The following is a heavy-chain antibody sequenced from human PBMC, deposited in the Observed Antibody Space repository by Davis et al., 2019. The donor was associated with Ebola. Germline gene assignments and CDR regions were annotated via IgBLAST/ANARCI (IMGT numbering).Heavy chain of an antibody. J-gene: IGHJ4*02. Sequence: GESLKISCAASGFTFSSYAMSWVRQAPGKGLEWVSAISGSGGSTYCADSVKGRFTISRDNSKNTLYLQMNSLRAEDTAVYYCAKDSSGWYYFDYWGQGTLVTVSS. CDR1: GFTFSSYA. D-gene: IGHD6-19*01. CDR3: AKDSSGWYYFDY. CDR2: ISGSGGST. V-gene: IGHV3-23*01.